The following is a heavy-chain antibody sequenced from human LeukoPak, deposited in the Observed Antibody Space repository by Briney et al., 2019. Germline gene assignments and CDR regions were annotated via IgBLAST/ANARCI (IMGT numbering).Heavy chain of an antibody. CDR1: GGSTSSGSYY. J-gene: IGHJ4*02. Sequence: SQTLSLTCTVSGGSTSSGSYYWNWIRQPAGKGLGWVGRIYSSGGTDFTPSLKSRGTISVDTSKNQFSLKLSSVTAADTAVYYCAREDYYDSSGYYPFDVWGQGILVTVSS. CDR2: IYSSGGT. V-gene: IGHV4-61*02. D-gene: IGHD3-22*01. CDR3: AREDYYDSSGYYPFDV.